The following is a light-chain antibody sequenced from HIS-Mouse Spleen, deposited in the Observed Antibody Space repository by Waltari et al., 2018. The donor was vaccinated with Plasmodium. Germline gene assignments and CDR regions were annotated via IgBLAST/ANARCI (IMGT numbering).Light chain of an antibody. CDR2: QDS. V-gene: IGLV3-1*01. J-gene: IGLJ2*01. Sequence: SYVLTQPPSASVSPGQTASITCSGVKSRDTYACWYQQKPGQSPLLVIYQDSKRPSGIPERFSGSNSGNTATLTISGTQAMDEADYYCQAWDSSTVVFGGGTKLTVL. CDR3: QAWDSSTVV. CDR1: KSRDTY.